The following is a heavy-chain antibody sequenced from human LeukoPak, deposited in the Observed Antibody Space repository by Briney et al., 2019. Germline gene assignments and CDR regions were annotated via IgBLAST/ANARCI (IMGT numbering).Heavy chain of an antibody. CDR2: IYYSGST. D-gene: IGHD3-3*01. CDR3: ARALNFWSGWYYYMDV. Sequence: SETLSLTCTVSGGSISSGDYYWGWIRQPPGKGLEWIGYIYYSGSTYYNPSLKSRVTISVDTSKNQFSLKLSSVTAADTAVYYCARALNFWSGWYYYMDVWGKGTTVAVSS. CDR1: GGSISSGDYY. V-gene: IGHV4-30-4*08. J-gene: IGHJ6*03.